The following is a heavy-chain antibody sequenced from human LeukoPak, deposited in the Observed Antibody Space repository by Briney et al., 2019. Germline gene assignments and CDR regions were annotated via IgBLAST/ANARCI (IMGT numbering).Heavy chain of an antibody. CDR3: ARDRETVTTGDYYYYYMDV. CDR1: GYTFTGYY. D-gene: IGHD4-17*01. V-gene: IGHV1-2*02. CDR2: INPNSGGT. Sequence: ASVKVSCKASGYTFTGYYMHWVRQAPGQGPEWVGWINPNSGGTNYAQKFQGRVTMTRDTSISTAYMGLSRLRSDDTAVYYCARDRETVTTGDYYYYYMDVWGKGTTVTVSS. J-gene: IGHJ6*03.